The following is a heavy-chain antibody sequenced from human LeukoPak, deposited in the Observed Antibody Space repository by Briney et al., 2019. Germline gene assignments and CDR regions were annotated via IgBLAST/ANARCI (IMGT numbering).Heavy chain of an antibody. Sequence: ASVKVSCKTSGYTFNAYYMHWVRQAPGQGLEWMGWINPNSGGSNYAQKFQGRVTMTSDTSINTAYMELSRLISDDTAVYYCASQAYDSSGYSPFGAFDIWGQGTMVTVSS. D-gene: IGHD3-22*01. CDR1: GYTFNAYY. V-gene: IGHV1-2*02. CDR2: INPNSGGS. J-gene: IGHJ3*02. CDR3: ASQAYDSSGYSPFGAFDI.